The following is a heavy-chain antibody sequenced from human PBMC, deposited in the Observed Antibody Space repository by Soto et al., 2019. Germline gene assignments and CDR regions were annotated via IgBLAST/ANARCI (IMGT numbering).Heavy chain of an antibody. D-gene: IGHD3-22*01. Sequence: ASVKVSCKASGDTLRRYGISWVRQAPGQGLEWMGGIIPLLGEANYAQKFQGRVTISADESTTSGYMELRSLRFEDTAVYFCASWYFYESSGYYMDYWGQGTLVTVSS. CDR1: GDTLRRYG. CDR3: ASWYFYESSGYYMDY. CDR2: IIPLLGEA. V-gene: IGHV1-69*10. J-gene: IGHJ4*02.